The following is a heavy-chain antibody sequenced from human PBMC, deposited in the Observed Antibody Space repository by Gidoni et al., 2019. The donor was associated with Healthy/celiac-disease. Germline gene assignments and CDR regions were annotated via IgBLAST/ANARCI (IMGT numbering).Heavy chain of an antibody. D-gene: IGHD1-26*01. J-gene: IGHJ4*02. V-gene: IGHV3-30*03. Sequence: QGQLVEGGGGAVQPGRSRRLSCAAAGVTVSSYGRHWVRRAPGKGLVWVAVISYDGSNTYYAASVKGRFTISGDNSKNPLSLQMNSLSAADTAVYYCATYSGSYVGGFDYWGQGTLVTVSS. CDR3: ATYSGSYVGGFDY. CDR2: ISYDGSNT. CDR1: GVTVSSYG.